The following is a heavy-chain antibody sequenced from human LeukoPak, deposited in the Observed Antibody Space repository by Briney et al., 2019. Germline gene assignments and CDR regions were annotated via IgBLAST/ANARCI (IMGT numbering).Heavy chain of an antibody. V-gene: IGHV3-20*04. J-gene: IGHJ4*02. Sequence: GGSLRLSCAASGFTFSSYAMSWVRQAPGKGLDWVSGINWNGGSIGYADSVKGRFTISRDNAKNSLYLQMNVLRAEDTAVYYCAKDPRFASNSVFDYWGQGTLVTVSS. CDR2: INWNGGSI. D-gene: IGHD2-2*01. CDR1: GFTFSSYA. CDR3: AKDPRFASNSVFDY.